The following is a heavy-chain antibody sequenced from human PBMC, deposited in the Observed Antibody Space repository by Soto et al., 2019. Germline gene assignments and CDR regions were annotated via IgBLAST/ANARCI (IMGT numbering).Heavy chain of an antibody. Sequence: SETLSLTCAVYGGSFSGYHWSWIRQPPGKGLEWIGEINHSGSTNYNPSLKSRVTISVDTSKNQFSLKLSSVTAADTAVYYCARGIAVAGTPGYYYMDVWGKGTTVTVSS. J-gene: IGHJ6*03. CDR2: INHSGST. V-gene: IGHV4-34*01. CDR3: ARGIAVAGTPGYYYMDV. CDR1: GGSFSGYH. D-gene: IGHD6-19*01.